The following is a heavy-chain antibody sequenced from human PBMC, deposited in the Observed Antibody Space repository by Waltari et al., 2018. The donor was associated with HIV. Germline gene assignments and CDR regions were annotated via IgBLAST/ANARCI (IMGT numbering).Heavy chain of an antibody. CDR2: ISWNSGTI. CDR1: GFTFDDYA. Sequence: EVQLVESGGGLVQPGRSLRLSCAASGFTFDDYAMHWVRQAPGEGREWVSGISWNSGTIGYADSVKGRFTISRDNAKNSLYLQMNSLRAEDTALYYCAKDKRSGYGGNSVWYFDLWGRGTLVTVSS. V-gene: IGHV3-9*01. CDR3: AKDKRSGYGGNSVWYFDL. D-gene: IGHD4-17*01. J-gene: IGHJ2*01.